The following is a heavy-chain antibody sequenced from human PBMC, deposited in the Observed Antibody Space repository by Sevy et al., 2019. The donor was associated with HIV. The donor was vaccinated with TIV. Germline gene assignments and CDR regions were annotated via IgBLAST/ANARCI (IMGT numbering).Heavy chain of an antibody. CDR1: GFSFSSYG. CDR3: VKEGGGEGGDH. CDR2: IQYDGSNK. Sequence: GGSLRLSCAASGFSFSSYGMHWVRQAPGKGLEWMSYIQYDGSNKDYADSVKGRFTISRDNSKNTLYLQMNSLRVEDQAVFYCVKEGGGEGGDHWGQGTLVTVSS. D-gene: IGHD2-21*01. V-gene: IGHV3-30*02. J-gene: IGHJ4*02.